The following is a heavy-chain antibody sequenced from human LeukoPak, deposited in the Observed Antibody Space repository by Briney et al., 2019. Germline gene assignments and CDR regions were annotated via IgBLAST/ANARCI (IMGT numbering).Heavy chain of an antibody. Sequence: SETLSLTCTVSGGSISSRPYYWSWIRQPPGKGLEWIGEINHSGSTNYNPSLKSRVTISVDTSKNQFSLKLSSVTAADTAVYYCAKGYRTPLDYWGQGTLVTVSS. CDR3: AKGYRTPLDY. J-gene: IGHJ4*02. D-gene: IGHD3-16*02. V-gene: IGHV4-39*07. CDR1: GGSISSRPYY. CDR2: INHSGST.